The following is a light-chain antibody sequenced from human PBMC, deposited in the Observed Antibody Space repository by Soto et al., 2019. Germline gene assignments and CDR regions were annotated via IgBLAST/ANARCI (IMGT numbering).Light chain of an antibody. CDR3: QQYNNWPPMYT. J-gene: IGKJ2*01. CDR1: QSVSSN. Sequence: EMVMTQSPATLSVSPGERATLSCRASQSVSSNLAWYQQKPGQAPRLLIYSASTRATGIPARFSGSGSGTEFTLTISSLQSEDFAVYYCQQYNNWPPMYTFGQGTKLEIK. CDR2: SAS. V-gene: IGKV3-15*01.